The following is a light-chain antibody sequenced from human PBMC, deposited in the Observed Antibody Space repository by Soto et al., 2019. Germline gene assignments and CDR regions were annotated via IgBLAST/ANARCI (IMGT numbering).Light chain of an antibody. CDR2: VAS. CDR3: QQRSNWPPEYT. J-gene: IGKJ3*01. V-gene: IGKV3-11*01. CDR1: QSVGSS. Sequence: EIVLTQSPDTLSLSPGERATLSCRASQSVGSSLAWYQRKPGQAPRLLIYVASNRATGIPARFSGSGTGTDVTITISSLELEDFAVYYCQQRSNWPPEYTFSTGTKVYIK.